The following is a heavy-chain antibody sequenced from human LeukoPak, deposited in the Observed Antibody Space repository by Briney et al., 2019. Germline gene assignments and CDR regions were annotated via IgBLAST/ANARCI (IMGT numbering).Heavy chain of an antibody. D-gene: IGHD2-2*01. J-gene: IGHJ3*02. CDR1: GFTVSSNY. V-gene: IGHV3-53*01. Sequence: GGSLRLSCAASGFTVSSNYMSWVRQAPGKGLEWVSVIYSGGSTYYADSVKGRFTISRDNSKNTLYLQMNGLRAEDTAVYYCARYKSQLPHRDDAFDIWGQGTMVTVSS. CDR2: IYSGGST. CDR3: ARYKSQLPHRDDAFDI.